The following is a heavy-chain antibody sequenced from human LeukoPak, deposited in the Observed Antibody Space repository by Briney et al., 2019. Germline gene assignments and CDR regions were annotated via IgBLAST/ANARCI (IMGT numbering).Heavy chain of an antibody. D-gene: IGHD6-25*01. CDR2: IRNKANSYTT. J-gene: IGHJ3*01. V-gene: IGHV3-72*01. CDR1: GFTFSDHY. CDR3: ASNVDSGVDV. Sequence: GGSLRLSCVASGFTFSDHYMDWVRQAPGKGLEWVGRIRNKANSYTTEYVASVKGRFTNSRDDSKNSLSLQMNGLNTEDTAMDYCASNVDSGVDVWGQGKMVTVSS.